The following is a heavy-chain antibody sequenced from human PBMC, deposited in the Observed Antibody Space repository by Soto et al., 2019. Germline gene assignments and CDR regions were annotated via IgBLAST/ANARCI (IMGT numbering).Heavy chain of an antibody. D-gene: IGHD6-6*01. J-gene: IGHJ6*02. Sequence: QVQLVQSVAEVKKPGSSVKVSCKASGGTFSSYAISWVRQAPGQGLEWMGGIIPIFGTANYAQKFQGRVTITADKSTSTAYMELSSLRSEDTAVYYCARNRIAARDYYCYGMDVWGQGTTVTVSS. CDR1: GGTFSSYA. CDR2: IIPIFGTA. CDR3: ARNRIAARDYYCYGMDV. V-gene: IGHV1-69*06.